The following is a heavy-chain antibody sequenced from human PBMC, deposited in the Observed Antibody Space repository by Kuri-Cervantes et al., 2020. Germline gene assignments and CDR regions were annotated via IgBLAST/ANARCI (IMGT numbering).Heavy chain of an antibody. Sequence: SETLSLTCTVSGGSISSSSYYWGWIRQPPGKGLEWIGSIYYSGSTYYNPSLKSRVTISVDTSRNQFSLKLSSVTAADTAVYYCARPSSWYYFDYRGQGTLVTDSS. CDR2: IYYSGST. J-gene: IGHJ4*02. V-gene: IGHV4-39*01. CDR1: GGSISSSSYY. D-gene: IGHD6-13*01. CDR3: ARPSSWYYFDY.